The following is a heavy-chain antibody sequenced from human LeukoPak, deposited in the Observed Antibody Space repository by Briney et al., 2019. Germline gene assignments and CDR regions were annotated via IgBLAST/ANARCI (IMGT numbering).Heavy chain of an antibody. Sequence: ASVKVSCKASGYTFTGYYMHWVRQAPGQGLEWMGWINPNSGGTNYAQKFQGRVTMTRDTSISTAYMELSRLRSDNTAVYYCARDPADSSYYYYGMDVRGQGTTVTVSS. CDR3: ARDPADSSYYYYGMDV. D-gene: IGHD3-22*01. CDR1: GYTFTGYY. V-gene: IGHV1-2*02. J-gene: IGHJ6*02. CDR2: INPNSGGT.